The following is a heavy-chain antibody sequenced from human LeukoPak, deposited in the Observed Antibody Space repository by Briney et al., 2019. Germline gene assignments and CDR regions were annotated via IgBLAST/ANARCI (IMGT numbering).Heavy chain of an antibody. D-gene: IGHD2-2*02. CDR2: ISAYNSNT. V-gene: IGHV1-18*01. Sequence: GASVRVSCKASGYTFTSYGISWVRQAPGQGLEWMGWISAYNSNTNYAQKLQGRVTMTTDTSTSTAYMELRSLRSDDTAVYYCAKELGYCSSTSCYTEGGFDYWGQGTLVTVSS. J-gene: IGHJ4*02. CDR3: AKELGYCSSTSCYTEGGFDY. CDR1: GYTFTSYG.